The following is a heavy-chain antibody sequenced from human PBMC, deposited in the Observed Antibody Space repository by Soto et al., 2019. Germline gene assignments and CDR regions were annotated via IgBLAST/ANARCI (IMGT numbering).Heavy chain of an antibody. V-gene: IGHV3-23*01. D-gene: IGHD1-26*01. CDR1: GFTFSSYA. J-gene: IGHJ4*02. CDR3: AASYHFDY. Sequence: EVQLLESGGGLVQPGGSLRLSCAASGFTFSSYAMSWVRQAPGKGLEWVSSISLSGGSTYYADSVKGRFTISGDNSKNTVDLQMNSLRAEDTAVYYCAASYHFDYWGQGTLVTVSS. CDR2: ISLSGGST.